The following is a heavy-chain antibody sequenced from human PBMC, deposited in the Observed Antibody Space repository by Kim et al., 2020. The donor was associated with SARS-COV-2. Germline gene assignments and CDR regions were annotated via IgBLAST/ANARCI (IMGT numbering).Heavy chain of an antibody. CDR3: ARELPPEELGGFDY. Sequence: SQKFQGRVTMTRDTSASTAYMELSSMRSEDTAVYYCARELPPEELGGFDYWGQGTLVTVSS. D-gene: IGHD3-10*01. J-gene: IGHJ4*02. V-gene: IGHV1-3*01.